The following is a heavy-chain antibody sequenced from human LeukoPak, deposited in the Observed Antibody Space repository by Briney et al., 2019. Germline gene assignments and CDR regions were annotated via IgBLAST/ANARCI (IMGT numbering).Heavy chain of an antibody. Sequence: QPGGSLRLSCAASAFTFSSNAMSWVRQAPGKGLEWVSAVSGSVGSTYYADSVKGWFTISRENSNNCLYIPMNSLRAEDTAVYYCAKPLRESSGREYFDLWGRGTLVTVSS. CDR1: AFTFSSNA. CDR3: AKPLRESSGREYFDL. V-gene: IGHV3-23*01. J-gene: IGHJ2*01. D-gene: IGHD6-19*01. CDR2: VSGSVGST.